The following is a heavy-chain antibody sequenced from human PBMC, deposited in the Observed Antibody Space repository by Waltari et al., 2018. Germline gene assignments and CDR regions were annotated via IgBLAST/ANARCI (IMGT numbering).Heavy chain of an antibody. D-gene: IGHD3-3*01. CDR2: IYTSGST. Sequence: QVQLQESGPGLVKPSQTLSLTCTVSGGSISSGSYYWRWIRQPAGKGLEWIGRIYTSGSTNYNPSLKSRVTISVDTSKNQFSLKLSSVTAADTAVYYCARDEVDTIFGVVIEDAFDIWGQGTMVTVSS. CDR1: GGSISSGSYY. CDR3: ARDEVDTIFGVVIEDAFDI. J-gene: IGHJ3*02. V-gene: IGHV4-61*02.